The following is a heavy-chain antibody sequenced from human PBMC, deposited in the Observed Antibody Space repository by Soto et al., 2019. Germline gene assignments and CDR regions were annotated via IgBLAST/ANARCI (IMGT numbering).Heavy chain of an antibody. D-gene: IGHD3-16*02. CDR1: GGTFSSYA. V-gene: IGHV1-69*01. CDR3: ASGTKNDYVWGSYRYIPSYYDGMDV. J-gene: IGHJ6*02. CDR2: IIPIFGTA. Sequence: QVQLVQSGAEVKKPGSSVNVSCKASGGTFSSYAISWVRQAPGQGLEWMGGIIPIFGTANYAQKFQGRVTITADESTSTAYMELSSLRSEDTAVYYCASGTKNDYVWGSYRYIPSYYDGMDVWGQGTTVTVSS.